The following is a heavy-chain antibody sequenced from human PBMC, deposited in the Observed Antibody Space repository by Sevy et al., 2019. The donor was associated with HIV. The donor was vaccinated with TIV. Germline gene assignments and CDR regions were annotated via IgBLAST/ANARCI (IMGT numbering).Heavy chain of an antibody. CDR1: GYTFNRHG. CDR3: ARDHAGSVEFYFDH. CDR2: TATDTGDT. V-gene: IGHV1-3*04. Sequence: ASVKVSCKASGYTFNRHGLHWVRQAPAQGLEWMGWTATDTGDTRYSQKFQGRLTITTDTSASTLYMELSSLTSEDKAVYYCARDHAGSVEFYFDHWGQGTLVTFSS. J-gene: IGHJ4*02.